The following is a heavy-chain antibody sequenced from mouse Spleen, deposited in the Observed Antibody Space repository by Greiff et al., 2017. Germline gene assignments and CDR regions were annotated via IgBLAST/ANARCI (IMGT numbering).Heavy chain of an antibody. CDR1: GYTFTSYG. Sequence: QVQLQQSGAELARPGASVKLSCKASGYTFTSYGISWVKQRTGQGLEWIGEIYPRSGNTYYNEKFKGKATLTADKSSSTAYMELRSLTSEDSAVYFCARSLLRSHYFDYWGQGTTLTVSS. D-gene: IGHD1-1*01. J-gene: IGHJ2*01. CDR2: IYPRSGNT. V-gene: IGHV1-81*01. CDR3: ARSLLRSHYFDY.